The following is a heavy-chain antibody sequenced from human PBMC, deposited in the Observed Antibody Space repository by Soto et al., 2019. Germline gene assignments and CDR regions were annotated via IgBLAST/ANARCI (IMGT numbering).Heavy chain of an antibody. V-gene: IGHV3-33*01. J-gene: IGHJ6*03. Sequence: PGGSLRLSCAASGFTFSSYGMHWVRQAPGKGLEWVAVIWYDGSNKYYADSVKGRFTISRDNSKNTLYLQMNSLRAEDTAVYYCARDGRYCSGGSCYSIDYYYYYMDVWGKGTTVTVSS. CDR3: ARDGRYCSGGSCYSIDYYYYYMDV. CDR2: IWYDGSNK. CDR1: GFTFSSYG. D-gene: IGHD2-15*01.